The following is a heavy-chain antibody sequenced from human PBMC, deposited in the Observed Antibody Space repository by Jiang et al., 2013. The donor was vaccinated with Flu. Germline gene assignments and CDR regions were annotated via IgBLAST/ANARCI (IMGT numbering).Heavy chain of an antibody. CDR3: ARARAPEVAAYYFDY. J-gene: IGHJ4*02. V-gene: IGHV4-59*02. CDR2: IYYSGGT. Sequence: PSETLSLTCTVSGGXVTSYYWNWIRQPPGKGLEWIGYIYYSGGTNYNSSLKSRVTISVDTSKNQFSLRLNSVTAADSAVYFCARARAPEVAAYYFDYWGRGTLVTVSS. D-gene: IGHD6-13*01. CDR1: GGXVTSYY.